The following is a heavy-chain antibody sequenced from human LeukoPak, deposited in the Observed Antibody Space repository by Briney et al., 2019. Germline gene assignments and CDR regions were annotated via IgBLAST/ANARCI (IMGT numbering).Heavy chain of an antibody. CDR1: GFSFNNYD. CDR2: IWCDGSKK. Sequence: GGSLRLSCAASGFSFNNYDMHWVRQAPGKGLEWVAVIWCDGSKKYYADSVKGRFTISRDNSKNTLYLQMNSLRAEYTAVYYCAKDGESSSFFGYFDYWGRGTLVSVPS. J-gene: IGHJ4*02. CDR3: AKDGESSSFFGYFDY. D-gene: IGHD6-13*01. V-gene: IGHV3-30*02.